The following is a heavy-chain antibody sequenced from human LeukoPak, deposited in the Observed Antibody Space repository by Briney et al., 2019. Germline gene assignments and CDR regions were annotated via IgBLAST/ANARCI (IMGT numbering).Heavy chain of an antibody. CDR2: IGTAGDT. V-gene: IGHV3-13*01. CDR3: ARGSWIDDAFDI. J-gene: IGHJ3*02. CDR1: GFTFSSYD. D-gene: IGHD3-10*01. Sequence: GGSLRLSCAASGFTFSSYDMHWVRQATGKGLEWVSAIGTAGDTYYPGSVKGRFTISRENAKNSLYLQMNSLRAGDTAVYYCARGSWIDDAFDIWGQGTMVTVSS.